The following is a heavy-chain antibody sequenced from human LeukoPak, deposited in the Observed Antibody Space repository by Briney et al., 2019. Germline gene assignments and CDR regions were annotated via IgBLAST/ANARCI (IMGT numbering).Heavy chain of an antibody. Sequence: PGGSLRLSCAASGFTVSSTYMSWVRQAPGKGLEWVANINQGGSERYYVDSMKGRFTISRDNTKNSLYLHMNSLRAEDAAVYYCARDTAGFDYWGQGTLVTVSS. CDR1: GFTVSSTY. V-gene: IGHV3-7*03. CDR2: INQGGSER. CDR3: ARDTAGFDY. J-gene: IGHJ4*02. D-gene: IGHD6-19*01.